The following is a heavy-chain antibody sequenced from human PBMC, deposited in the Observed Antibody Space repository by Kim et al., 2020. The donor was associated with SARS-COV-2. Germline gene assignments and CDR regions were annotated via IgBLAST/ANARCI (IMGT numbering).Heavy chain of an antibody. V-gene: IGHV4-31*03. J-gene: IGHJ6*02. CDR2: IYYSGST. D-gene: IGHD6-19*01. Sequence: SETLSLTCTVSGGSISSGGYYWSWIRQHPGKGLEWIGYIYYSGSTYYNPSLKSRVTISVDTSKNQFSLKLSSVTAADTAVYYCARGYSSGWYFPNYYYYYGIDVWGQGTTVTVSS. CDR1: GGSISSGGYY. CDR3: ARGYSSGWYFPNYYYYYGIDV.